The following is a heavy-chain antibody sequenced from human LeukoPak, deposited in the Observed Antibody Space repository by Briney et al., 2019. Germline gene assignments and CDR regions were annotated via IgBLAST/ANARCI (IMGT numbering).Heavy chain of an antibody. CDR3: ARLAYYCTNGVCYTHAFDI. V-gene: IGHV3-48*01. Sequence: GGSLRLSCAASGFTFGSYTMNWVRQAPGKGLEWVSYISGSTRTKYYADSVRGRFTISRDNAENSVYLQMNSLRAEDTAVYYCARLAYYCTNGVCYTHAFDIWGQGTMVTVSS. D-gene: IGHD2-8*01. CDR1: GFTFGSYT. J-gene: IGHJ3*02. CDR2: ISGSTRTK.